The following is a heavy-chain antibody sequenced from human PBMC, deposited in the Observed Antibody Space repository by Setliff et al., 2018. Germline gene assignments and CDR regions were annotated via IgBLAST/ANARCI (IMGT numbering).Heavy chain of an antibody. V-gene: IGHV4-61*02. D-gene: IGHD7-27*01. Sequence: ASETLSLTCTVSGGSISSGPYYWNWFRQPAGKGLEWIGRLYSSGSTNYNPSLKSRVTISVDTSKNQFSLKLSSVTAADTAVYYCASTDWGWGYYFDYWGQGTPVTVSS. CDR2: LYSSGST. CDR3: ASTDWGWGYYFDY. CDR1: GGSISSGPYY. J-gene: IGHJ4*02.